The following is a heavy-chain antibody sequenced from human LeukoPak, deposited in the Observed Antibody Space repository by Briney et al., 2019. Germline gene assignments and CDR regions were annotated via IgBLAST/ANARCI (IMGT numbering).Heavy chain of an antibody. V-gene: IGHV3-30*18. CDR3: AKLCIDTAMVTGGLLDY. Sequence: GRSLRLSCAASGFTFSSYGMHWVRQAPGKGLEWVAVISYDGSNKYYADSVKGRFTISRDNSKNTPYLQMNSLRAEDTAVYYCAKLCIDTAMVTGGLLDYWGQGTLVTVSS. CDR1: GFTFSSYG. J-gene: IGHJ4*02. CDR2: ISYDGSNK. D-gene: IGHD5-18*01.